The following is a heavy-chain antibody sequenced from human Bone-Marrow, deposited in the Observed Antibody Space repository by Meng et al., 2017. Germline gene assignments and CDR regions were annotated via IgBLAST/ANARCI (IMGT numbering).Heavy chain of an antibody. Sequence: GESLKISCAASGFTFSTYEMHWVRQAPGKGLEWLSYISDRGFNIYYADSVKGRFTISRDNAKNSLYLQMNSLRAEDTAVYYCAREGYYYDSSGPFDYWGQGTLVTVSS. D-gene: IGHD3-22*01. J-gene: IGHJ4*02. V-gene: IGHV3-48*03. CDR2: ISDRGFNI. CDR3: AREGYYYDSSGPFDY. CDR1: GFTFSTYE.